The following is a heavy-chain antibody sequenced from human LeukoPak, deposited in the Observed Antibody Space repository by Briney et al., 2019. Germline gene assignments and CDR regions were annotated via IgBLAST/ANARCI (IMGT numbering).Heavy chain of an antibody. CDR1: GYTFTSYG. J-gene: IGHJ4*02. CDR3: ATQTDYYDSGLDY. D-gene: IGHD3-22*01. CDR2: ISAYNGNT. Sequence: ASVKVSCKASGYTFTSYGISWVRQAPGQGLEWMGWISAYNGNTNYAQKLQGRVTMTTDTSTSTVYMELSSLRSEDTAVYYCATQTDYYDSGLDYWGQGTLVTVSS. V-gene: IGHV1-18*01.